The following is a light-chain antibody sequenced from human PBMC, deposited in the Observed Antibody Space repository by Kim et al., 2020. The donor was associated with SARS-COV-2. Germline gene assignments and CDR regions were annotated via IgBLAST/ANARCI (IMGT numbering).Light chain of an antibody. Sequence: SYELTQPPSVSVAPGKTAKITCGGNNIGIKSVHWYQQKPGQAPVLVIYSDSDRPSGIPERFSGSNSGNTATLTISRVEAGDEADFYCQVWDSSSDHRVFGGGTKVTVL. J-gene: IGLJ3*02. CDR1: NIGIKS. CDR2: SDS. CDR3: QVWDSSSDHRV. V-gene: IGLV3-21*04.